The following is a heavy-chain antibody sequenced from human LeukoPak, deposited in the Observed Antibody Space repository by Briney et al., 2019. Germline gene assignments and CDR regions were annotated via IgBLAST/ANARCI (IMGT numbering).Heavy chain of an antibody. V-gene: IGHV3-66*01. CDR2: IYSAGST. J-gene: IGHJ4*02. CDR1: GFTFKTYW. Sequence: GGSLRLSCAASGFTFKTYWMHWVRQAPGKGLEWVSIIYSAGSTYYADSVKGRFTISRDNSKNTLYLQMNSLTVEDTAVYYCARGLPQGYWGQGTLVTVSS. CDR3: ARGLPQGY. D-gene: IGHD2-21*02.